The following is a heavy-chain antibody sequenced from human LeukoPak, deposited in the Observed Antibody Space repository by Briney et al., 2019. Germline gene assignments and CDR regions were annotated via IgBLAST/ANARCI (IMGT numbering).Heavy chain of an antibody. CDR1: GGSISSSSYY. CDR3: ARLALGPLRYFDWAETRPRSPYNWFDP. V-gene: IGHV4-39*01. CDR2: IYYSGST. J-gene: IGHJ5*02. D-gene: IGHD3-9*01. Sequence: SETLSLTCTASGGSISSSSYYWGWIRQPPGKGLEWIGSIYYSGSTYYNPSLKSRVTISVDTSKNQFSLKLSSVTAADTAVYYCARLALGPLRYFDWAETRPRSPYNWFDPWGQGTLVTVSS.